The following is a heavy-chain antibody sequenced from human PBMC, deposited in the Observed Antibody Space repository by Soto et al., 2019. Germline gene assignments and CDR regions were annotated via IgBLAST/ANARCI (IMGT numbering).Heavy chain of an antibody. V-gene: IGHV3-11*01. CDR1: GFTFSDYY. J-gene: IGHJ4*02. CDR2: ISSSGSTI. D-gene: IGHD3-22*01. Sequence: GGSLRLSCAASGFTFSDYYMSWIRQAPGKGLEWVSYISSSGSTIYYADSVKGRFTISRDNAKNSLYLQMNSLRAEDTAVYYYARGLYYYDSSGYPGYWGQGTLVTVSS. CDR3: ARGLYYYDSSGYPGY.